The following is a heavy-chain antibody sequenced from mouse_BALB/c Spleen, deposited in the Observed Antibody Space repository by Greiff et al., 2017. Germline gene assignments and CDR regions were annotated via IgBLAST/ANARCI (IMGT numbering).Heavy chain of an antibody. J-gene: IGHJ2*01. CDR3: ARHEVDY. CDR1: GFTFSSYG. V-gene: IGHV5-6*01. Sequence: EVKLQESGGDLVKPGGSLKLSCAASGFTFSSYGMSWVRQTPDKRLEWVATISSGGSYTYYPDSVKGRFTISRDNAKNTLYLQMSSLKSEDTAMYYCARHEVDYWGQGTTLTVSS. CDR2: ISSGGSYT.